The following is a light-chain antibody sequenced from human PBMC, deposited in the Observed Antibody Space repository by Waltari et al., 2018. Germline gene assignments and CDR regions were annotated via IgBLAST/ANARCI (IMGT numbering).Light chain of an antibody. CDR3: QQYTSFTLT. CDR1: QSISTW. V-gene: IGKV1-5*03. CDR2: KAS. J-gene: IGKJ4*01. Sequence: DIQMTQSPSTLSVSVGDRVTITCRASQSISTWLAWYQQKPGKAPKLLIYKASDLESGVPSRFSGSGSGTEFTLTISSLQPDDSATYYCQQYTSFTLTFGGGTKEEIK.